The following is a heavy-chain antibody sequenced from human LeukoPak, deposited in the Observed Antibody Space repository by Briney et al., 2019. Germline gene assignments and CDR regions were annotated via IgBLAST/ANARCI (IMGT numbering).Heavy chain of an antibody. Sequence: ASVKVSCKASGGTFSSYAISWVRQATGQGLEWMGWMNPNSGNTGYAQKFQGRVTITRNTSISTAYMELSSLRSDDTAVYYCARAYSGYGDYYYYMDVWGKGTTVTVSS. CDR3: ARAYSGYGDYYYYMDV. D-gene: IGHD5-12*01. J-gene: IGHJ6*03. CDR1: GGTFSSYA. CDR2: MNPNSGNT. V-gene: IGHV1-8*03.